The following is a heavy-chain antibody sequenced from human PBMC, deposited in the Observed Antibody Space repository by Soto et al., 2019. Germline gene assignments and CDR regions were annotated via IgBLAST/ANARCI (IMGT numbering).Heavy chain of an antibody. CDR1: GFTVSSNY. Sequence: GGSLRLSCAASGFTVSSNYMSWVRQAPGKGLEWVSVIYSGGSTYYADSVKGRFTISRDNSKNTLYLQMNSLRAEDTAVYYCARDIAAAPETYYSYGMDVWGQGTRVTVSS. D-gene: IGHD6-13*01. V-gene: IGHV3-53*01. CDR3: ARDIAAAPETYYSYGMDV. J-gene: IGHJ6*02. CDR2: IYSGGST.